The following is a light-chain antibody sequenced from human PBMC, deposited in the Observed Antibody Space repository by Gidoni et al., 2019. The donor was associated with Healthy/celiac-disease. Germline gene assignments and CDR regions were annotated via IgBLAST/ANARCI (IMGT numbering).Light chain of an antibody. CDR2: GAS. CDR1: QSVSSN. Sequence: EIVMTQSPATLSVSPGERATLSCRASQSVSSNLAWYQQKPGQAPRLLIYGASTRATGIPARLSGSGSGTEFTLTISSLQSEDFAVYYCQQYNNWPMRFGQXSKLEIK. V-gene: IGKV3-15*01. CDR3: QQYNNWPMR. J-gene: IGKJ2*03.